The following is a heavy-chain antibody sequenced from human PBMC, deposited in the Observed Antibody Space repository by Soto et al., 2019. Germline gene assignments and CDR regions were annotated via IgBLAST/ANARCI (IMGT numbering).Heavy chain of an antibody. CDR2: IIAIFGTA. V-gene: IGHV1-69*01. CDR1: GGTFSSYA. J-gene: IGHJ6*02. CDR3: ARDGEEYSSGWMNYYYYGMDV. Sequence: QVQLVQSGAEVKKPGSSVKVSCKASGGTFSSYAISWVGQAPGQGLEWMGGIIAIFGTANYAQKFQGRVTITADESTSTAYMELSSLRSEDTAVYYCARDGEEYSSGWMNYYYYGMDVWGQGTTVTVSS. D-gene: IGHD6-19*01.